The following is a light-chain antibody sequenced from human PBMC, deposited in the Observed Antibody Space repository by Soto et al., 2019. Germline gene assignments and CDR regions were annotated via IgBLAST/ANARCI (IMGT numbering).Light chain of an antibody. CDR3: QQYHSYPYT. CDR1: QSIDTW. CDR2: QAS. Sequence: DIQMNQSPSLLYASVGDRVTITRRAMQSIDTWLAWYQQKPGKANKVQIYQASTLESGVPSRFSGSGSGTEFPLTITSLQSEDFATYYCQQYHSYPYTFGQGTKLEIK. V-gene: IGKV1-5*03. J-gene: IGKJ2*01.